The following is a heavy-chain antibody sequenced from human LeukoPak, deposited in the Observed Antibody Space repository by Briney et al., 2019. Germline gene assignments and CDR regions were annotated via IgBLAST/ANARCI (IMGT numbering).Heavy chain of an antibody. D-gene: IGHD5-18*01. CDR2: IYYSGST. CDR1: GGSISSYY. J-gene: IGHJ5*02. CDR3: ARDRGYSYGLGWFDP. V-gene: IGHV4-59*01. Sequence: SETLSLTCTVSGGSISSYYWSWIRQPPGKGLEWLGYIYYSGSTNYNPSLKSRVTISVDTSKNQFSLKLSSVTAADTAVYYCARDRGYSYGLGWFDPWGQGTLVTVSS.